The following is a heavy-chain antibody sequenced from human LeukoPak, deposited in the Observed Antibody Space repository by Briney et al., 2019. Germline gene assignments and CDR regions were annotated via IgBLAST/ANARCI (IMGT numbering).Heavy chain of an antibody. CDR3: AKDPLGYSYGYGTFDY. CDR2: ISGSGGST. J-gene: IGHJ4*02. CDR1: GFTFSSYA. Sequence: SGGSLRLSCAASGFTFSSYAMSWVRQAPGKGLEWVSAISGSGGSTYYADSVKGRFTIPRDNSKNTLYLQMNSLRAEDTAVYYCAKDPLGYSYGYGTFDYWGQGTLVTVSS. V-gene: IGHV3-23*01. D-gene: IGHD5-18*01.